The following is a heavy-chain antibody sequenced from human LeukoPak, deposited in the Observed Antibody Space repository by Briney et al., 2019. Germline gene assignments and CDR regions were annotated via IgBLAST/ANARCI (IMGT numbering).Heavy chain of an antibody. CDR3: ARVGSHWRYVY. CDR2: IKQDGSER. Sequence: GGSLRLSCAASGFTFSGFSMSWVRQSPTKGLEWVANIKQDGSERYYVDSVKGRFTISRDNAKNSLSLQMNNLRVEDTAVYYCARVGSHWRYVYWGQGTVVTVSS. D-gene: IGHD3-10*01. J-gene: IGHJ4*02. V-gene: IGHV3-7*01. CDR1: GFTFSGFS.